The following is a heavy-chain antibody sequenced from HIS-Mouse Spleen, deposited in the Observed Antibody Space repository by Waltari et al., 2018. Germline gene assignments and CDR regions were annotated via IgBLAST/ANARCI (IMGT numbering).Heavy chain of an antibody. CDR1: GWSFRGYY. CDR2: INHSGST. J-gene: IGHJ6*02. Sequence: QVQLQQWGAGLLKPSETLSLTCAASGWSFRGYYWRWIRQPHGPGLEWIGEINHSGSTNYNPSLKSRGTISVDTSKNQFSLKLSSVTAADTAVYYCARGEAEIAAAAYYYYGMDVWGQGTTVTVSS. V-gene: IGHV4-34*01. D-gene: IGHD6-13*01. CDR3: ARGEAEIAAAAYYYYGMDV.